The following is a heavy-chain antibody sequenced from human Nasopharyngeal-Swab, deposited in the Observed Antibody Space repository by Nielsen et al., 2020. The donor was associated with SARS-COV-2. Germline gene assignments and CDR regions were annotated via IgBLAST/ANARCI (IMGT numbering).Heavy chain of an antibody. CDR2: MSHDGSNE. J-gene: IGHJ6*02. CDR3: AKFLTVTPVVTFSYGMDV. Sequence: GESLKISCAASGFTFSSYSMNWVRQAAGKGLEWVAVMSHDGSNEDYADSVKGRFTVSRDNSKNLFYLQMNRLRVEDTAVYFCAKFLTVTPVVTFSYGMDVWGQGTTVTVSS. CDR1: GFTFSSYS. D-gene: IGHD4-23*01. V-gene: IGHV3-30*18.